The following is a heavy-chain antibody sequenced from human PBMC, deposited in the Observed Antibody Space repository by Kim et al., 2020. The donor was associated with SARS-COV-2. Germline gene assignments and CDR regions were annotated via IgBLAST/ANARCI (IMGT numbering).Heavy chain of an antibody. CDR1: GFTFHHYW. CDR2: VSGDGSST. V-gene: IGHV3-74*01. J-gene: IGHJ4*02. CDR3: ARVDWGLDY. D-gene: IGHD7-27*01. Sequence: GGSLRLSCAASGFTFHHYWIHWVRQAPGKGLVWVSRVSGDGSSTTYADSVKGRFTISRDNAKNTVYLQMNSLRPEDTAVYYCARVDWGLDYWGQGTLVPSPQ.